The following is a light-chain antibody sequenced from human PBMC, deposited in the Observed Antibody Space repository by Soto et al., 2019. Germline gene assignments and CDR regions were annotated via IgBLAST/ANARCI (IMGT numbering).Light chain of an antibody. CDR1: QTIRSNY. CDR2: GAS. CDR3: QQYGSSPWT. V-gene: IGKV3-20*01. Sequence: ETVLTQSPGTLSLSPGERATLSCMASQTIRSNYLAWYRQTPGQAPRLLIYGASNRATGIADRFSGSGSGTDFTLIIRRLEPEDVALYYCQQYGSSPWTFGQGTKVEI. J-gene: IGKJ1*01.